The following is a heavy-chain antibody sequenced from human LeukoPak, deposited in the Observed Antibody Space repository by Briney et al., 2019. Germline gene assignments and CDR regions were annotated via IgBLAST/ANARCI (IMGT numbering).Heavy chain of an antibody. J-gene: IGHJ6*03. Sequence: PGGSLRLSCGASGFTLSNYGMHWARQAPGKGLEWVAFLRYDGGKQHYADSVKGRFTISRDSSTDTLYLQMNSVRPGDTAVYYGAKDGWVERATKAGPYNYYFMDVWGKGTTVTVSS. CDR2: LRYDGGKQ. CDR1: GFTLSNYG. CDR3: AKDGWVERATKAGPYNYYFMDV. D-gene: IGHD6-19*01. V-gene: IGHV3-30*02.